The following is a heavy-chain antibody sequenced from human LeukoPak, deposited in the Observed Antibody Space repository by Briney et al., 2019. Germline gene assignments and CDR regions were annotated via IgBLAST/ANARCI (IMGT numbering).Heavy chain of an antibody. D-gene: IGHD3-10*01. CDR3: AKDSYYGSGR. CDR2: ISYDGSNK. J-gene: IGHJ4*02. CDR1: GFTFSSYG. Sequence: GGSLRLSCAASGFTFSSYGMHWVRQAPGKGLEWVAVISYDGSNKYYADSVKGRFTISRDNSKNTLYLQMNSLRAEDTAAYYCAKDSYYGSGRWGQGTLVTVSS. V-gene: IGHV3-30*18.